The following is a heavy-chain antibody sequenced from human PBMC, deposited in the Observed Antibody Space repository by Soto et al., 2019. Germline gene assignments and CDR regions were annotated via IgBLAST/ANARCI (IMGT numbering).Heavy chain of an antibody. CDR3: ARRTGVPHYRLDV. Sequence: GESLKISCKGSGYIFTNYWIHWVRQMPGKGLEWMGRIDPSDSYTSYSPSFQGHVTISADKSINTAYLQWSSLEASDTAMYYCARRTGVPHYRLDVWGQGTTVTGS. CDR2: IDPSDSYT. J-gene: IGHJ6*02. V-gene: IGHV5-10-1*01. CDR1: GYIFTNYW. D-gene: IGHD2-8*02.